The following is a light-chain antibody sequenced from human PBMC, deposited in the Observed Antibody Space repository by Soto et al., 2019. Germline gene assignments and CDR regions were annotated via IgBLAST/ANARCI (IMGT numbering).Light chain of an antibody. CDR2: EVS. CDR3: CSYAGSSTFVV. Sequence: QSVLTQPASVSGSPGQSIPISCTGTSSDVGSYNLVSWYQQHPGKAPKRMIYEVSKRPSGVSNRFSGSKSGNTASLTISGLQAEDEADYYCCSYAGSSTFVVFGGGTKVTVL. V-gene: IGLV2-23*02. J-gene: IGLJ2*01. CDR1: SSDVGSYNL.